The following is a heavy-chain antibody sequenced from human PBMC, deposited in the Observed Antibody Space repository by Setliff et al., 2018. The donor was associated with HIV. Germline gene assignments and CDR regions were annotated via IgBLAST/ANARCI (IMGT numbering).Heavy chain of an antibody. V-gene: IGHV4-4*09. CDR2: IHASGKA. CDR1: GDTDFY. J-gene: IGHJ4*02. D-gene: IGHD2-21*02. CDR3: ATLDPSGGNFLAY. Sequence: SETLSLTCTVSGDTDFYWSWIRQSPGKGLEWIGYIHASGKANYNPSLKSRVTISLDTAKMQFSLRLTSVTAADTAVYYCATLDPSGGNFLAYWGQGTLVTVSS.